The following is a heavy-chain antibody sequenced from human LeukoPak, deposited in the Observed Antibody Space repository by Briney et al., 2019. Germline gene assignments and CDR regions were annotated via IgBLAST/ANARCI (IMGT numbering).Heavy chain of an antibody. D-gene: IGHD3-22*01. CDR2: INHSGST. CDR1: GGSFSGYY. J-gene: IGHJ4*02. CDR3: ATTVYYYDSSGYYHHFDY. V-gene: IGHV4-34*01. Sequence: SETLSLTCAVYGGSFSGYYWSWIRQPPGKGLEWIGEINHSGSTNYNPSLKSRVTISVDTSKNQFSLKLSSVTAADTAVYYCATTVYYYDSSGYYHHFDYWGQGTLVTVSS.